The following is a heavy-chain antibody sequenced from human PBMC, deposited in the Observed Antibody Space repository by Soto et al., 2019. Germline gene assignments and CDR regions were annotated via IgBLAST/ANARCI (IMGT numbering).Heavy chain of an antibody. CDR2: ISYDGSNK. Sequence: GGSLRLSCAASGFTFSSYGMHWVRQAPGKGLEWVAVISYDGSNKYYADSVKGRFTISRDNSKNTLYLQMNSLRAEDTAVYYCAKDQVWELGDGMDVWGQGTTVTVSS. CDR1: GFTFSSYG. J-gene: IGHJ6*02. V-gene: IGHV3-30*18. CDR3: AKDQVWELGDGMDV. D-gene: IGHD1-26*01.